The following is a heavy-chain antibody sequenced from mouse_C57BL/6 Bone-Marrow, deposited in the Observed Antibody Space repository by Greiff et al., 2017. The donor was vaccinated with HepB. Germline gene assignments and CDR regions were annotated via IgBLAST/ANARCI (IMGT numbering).Heavy chain of an antibody. Sequence: EVHLVESGGGLVQPGGSLKLSCAASGFTFSDYGMAWVRQAPRKGPEWVAFISNLAYSIYYADTVTGRFTISRENAKNTLYLEMSRLRSEDTAMYYCASGTGTWFAYWGQGTLVTVSA. CDR2: ISNLAYSI. D-gene: IGHD4-1*01. V-gene: IGHV5-15*01. CDR3: ASGTGTWFAY. CDR1: GFTFSDYG. J-gene: IGHJ3*01.